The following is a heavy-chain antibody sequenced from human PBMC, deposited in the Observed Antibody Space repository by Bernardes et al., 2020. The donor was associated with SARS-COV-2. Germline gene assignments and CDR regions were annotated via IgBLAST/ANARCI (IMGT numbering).Heavy chain of an antibody. CDR3: ASFGRGRPYYDSSGYYYLDYYYGMDV. D-gene: IGHD3-22*01. J-gene: IGHJ6*02. CDR1: GGSISSYY. CDR2: IYTSGST. Sequence: TLSLTCTVSGGSISSYYWSWIRQPAGKGLEWIGRIYTSGSTNYNPSLKSRVTMSVDTSKNQFSLKLSSVTAADTAVYYCASFGRGRPYYDSSGYYYLDYYYGMDVWGQGTTVTVSS. V-gene: IGHV4-4*07.